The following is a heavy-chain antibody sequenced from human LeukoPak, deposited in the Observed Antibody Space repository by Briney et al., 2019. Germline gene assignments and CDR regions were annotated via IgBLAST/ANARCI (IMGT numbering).Heavy chain of an antibody. Sequence: SETLSLTCTVSGGSISHHFWGWIRQPPGKGLDWIGYISYSGSANYNPSLKSRVTISLDTSKNQFSLKLSSVTAADTAVYYCARELSSGWAYYFDYWGQGTLVTVSS. CDR2: ISYSGSA. CDR3: ARELSSGWAYYFDY. CDR1: GGSISHHF. V-gene: IGHV4-59*11. J-gene: IGHJ4*02. D-gene: IGHD6-19*01.